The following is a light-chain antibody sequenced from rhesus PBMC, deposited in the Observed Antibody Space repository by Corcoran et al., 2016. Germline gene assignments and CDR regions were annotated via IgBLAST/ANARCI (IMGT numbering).Light chain of an antibody. CDR3: QQYYSSPLT. V-gene: IGKV4-1*01. Sequence: DIVMTQSPDSLAVSLGERVTINCKSSQSLLYSSNNKNYLAWYQQKPGQGPKLLIYWASTRASGVPNRVSGSGSGTDFTLTISGMQAEDVAVYYCQQYYSSPLTFGQGTKVEIK. CDR1: QSLLYSSNNKNY. J-gene: IGKJ1*01. CDR2: WAS.